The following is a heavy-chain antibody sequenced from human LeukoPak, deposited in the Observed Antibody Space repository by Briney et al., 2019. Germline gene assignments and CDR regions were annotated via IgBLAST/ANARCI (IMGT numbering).Heavy chain of an antibody. V-gene: IGHV3-7*03. Sequence: GGSLRLSCTASGFTFSNFWMGWVRQAPGKGLEWVANIKQDETEKFYLGSVKGRFTISRDNSKNTLYLQMNSLRAEDTAVYYCAKTPAYSSGWYNFDYRGQGTLVTVSS. CDR1: GFTFSNFW. CDR3: AKTPAYSSGWYNFDY. D-gene: IGHD6-19*01. CDR2: IKQDETEK. J-gene: IGHJ4*02.